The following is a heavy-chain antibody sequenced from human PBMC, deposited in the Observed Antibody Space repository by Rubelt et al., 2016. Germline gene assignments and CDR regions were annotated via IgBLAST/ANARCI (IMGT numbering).Heavy chain of an antibody. CDR2: GSGGST. J-gene: IGHJ4*02. V-gene: IGHV3-23*01. D-gene: IGHD1-7*01. Sequence: GSGGSTYYADSVKGRFTISRVNSKNTLYLQMNSLRAEDTAVYYCAKGGITGTLDYWGQGTLVTVSS. CDR3: AKGGITGTLDY.